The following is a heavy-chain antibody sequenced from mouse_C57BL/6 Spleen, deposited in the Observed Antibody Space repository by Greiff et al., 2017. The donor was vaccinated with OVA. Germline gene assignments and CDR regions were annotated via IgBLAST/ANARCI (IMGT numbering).Heavy chain of an antibody. V-gene: IGHV1-26*01. Sequence: VQLQQSGPELVKPGASVKISCKASGYTFTDYYMNWVKQSHGKSLEWIGDINPNNGGTSYNQKFKGKATLTVDKSSSTAYMELRSLTSEDSAVYYCAPYYSNFYYFDYWGQGTTLTVSS. D-gene: IGHD2-5*01. CDR2: INPNNGGT. CDR3: APYYSNFYYFDY. CDR1: GYTFTDYY. J-gene: IGHJ2*01.